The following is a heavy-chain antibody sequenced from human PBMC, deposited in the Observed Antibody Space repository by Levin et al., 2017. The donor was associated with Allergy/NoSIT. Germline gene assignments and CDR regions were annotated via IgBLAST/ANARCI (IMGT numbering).Heavy chain of an antibody. D-gene: IGHD3-3*01. Sequence: GASVKVSCKASGYTFTGYYMHWVRQAPGQGLEWMGRINPNSGGTNYAQKFQGRVTMTRDTSISTAYMELSRLRSDDTAVYYCARDATDPLRFLEWLEYDYGMDVWGQGTTVTVSS. J-gene: IGHJ6*02. CDR3: ARDATDPLRFLEWLEYDYGMDV. CDR1: GYTFTGYY. CDR2: INPNSGGT. V-gene: IGHV1-2*06.